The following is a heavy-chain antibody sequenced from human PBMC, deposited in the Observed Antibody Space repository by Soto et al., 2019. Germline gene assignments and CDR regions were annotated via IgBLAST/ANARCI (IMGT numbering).Heavy chain of an antibody. CDR1: GFTFRNYG. CDR2: IWYDGGIK. CDR3: ARDCGAVDDRNYYGVDV. Sequence: GGSLRLSCVASGFTFRNYGMHWVRQAPGKGLEWVAIIWYDGGIKYHADSVKGRFSISRDNSKDTLYLQVNSLRAENTAIYYCARDCGAVDDRNYYGVDVWGQGTTVTVSS. J-gene: IGHJ6*02. D-gene: IGHD1-1*01. V-gene: IGHV3-33*01.